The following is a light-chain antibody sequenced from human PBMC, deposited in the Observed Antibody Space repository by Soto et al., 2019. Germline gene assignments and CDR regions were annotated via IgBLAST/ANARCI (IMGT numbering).Light chain of an antibody. Sequence: EVLMTQSPATLSLSPGERATLSCWASETVATNLAWYQQKPGQAPRLLISGASTRAAGISDRFRGSGSGTEFTLTISSLRSEDSAIYYCQQYFEWPTMTFGQGTKVEI. CDR2: GAS. J-gene: IGKJ1*01. CDR1: ETVATN. V-gene: IGKV3-15*01. CDR3: QQYFEWPTMT.